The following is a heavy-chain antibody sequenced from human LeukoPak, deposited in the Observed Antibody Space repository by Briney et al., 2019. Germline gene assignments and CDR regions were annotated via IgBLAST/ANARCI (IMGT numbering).Heavy chain of an antibody. CDR3: ARGPQTYYDILTGQSF. V-gene: IGHV4-34*01. CDR1: GGSFSDYY. J-gene: IGHJ4*02. D-gene: IGHD3-9*01. CDR2: INHSGST. Sequence: PSETLSLTCAVYGGSFSDYYWSWIRQPPGKGLEWIGEINHSGSTNYNPSLKSRVTISGDTSKKQFSLKLSSVTAADTAVYYRARGPQTYYDILTGQSFWGQGTLVTVSS.